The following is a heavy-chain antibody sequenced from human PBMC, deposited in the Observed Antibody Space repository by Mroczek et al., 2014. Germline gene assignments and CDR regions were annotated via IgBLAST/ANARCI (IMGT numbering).Heavy chain of an antibody. CDR3: ARGVVTMVRGVMVNYYYYYMDV. CDR1: GFTFDDYG. V-gene: IGHV3-20*01. J-gene: IGHJ6*03. CDR2: INWNGGST. D-gene: IGHD3-10*01. Sequence: VQLVESGGGVVRPGGSLRLSCAASGFTFDDYGMSWVRQAPGKGLEWVSGINWNGGSTGYADSVKGRFTISRDNAKNSLYLQMNSLRAEDTALYHCARGVVTMVRGVMVNYYYYYMDVWGKGTTVTVSS.